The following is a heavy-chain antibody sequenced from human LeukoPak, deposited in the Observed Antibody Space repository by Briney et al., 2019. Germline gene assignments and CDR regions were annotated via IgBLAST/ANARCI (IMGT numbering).Heavy chain of an antibody. Sequence: GGSLRLSCAASGFTFSNYAMHWVRQAPGKGLEYVSAISSNGGSTYYANSVKGRFTISRDNSKNTLYLQMGSLRAEDMAVYYCARDSGVGASTFDYWGQGTLVTVSS. V-gene: IGHV3-64*01. CDR2: ISSNGGST. D-gene: IGHD1-26*01. CDR1: GFTFSNYA. CDR3: ARDSGVGASTFDY. J-gene: IGHJ4*02.